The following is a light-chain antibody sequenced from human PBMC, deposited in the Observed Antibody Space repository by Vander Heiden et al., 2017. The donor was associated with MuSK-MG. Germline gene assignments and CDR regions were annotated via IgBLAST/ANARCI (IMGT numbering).Light chain of an antibody. V-gene: IGKV2-28*01. CDR2: LGF. CDR1: ESHLHSNGYTD. J-gene: IGKJ2*01. Sequence: DIVMTQSPLPLAVTPGERASIPCRSNESHLHSNGYTDVDGYLQKSGQPPHLLIYLGFNRAAPVPDRFRGSGSGTDFPLKIRRVEAEDLGVFYCMQALPTRRTFGQGTRLEIK. CDR3: MQALPTRRT.